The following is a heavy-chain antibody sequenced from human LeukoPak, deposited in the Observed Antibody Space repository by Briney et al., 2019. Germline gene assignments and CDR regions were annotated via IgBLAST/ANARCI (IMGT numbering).Heavy chain of an antibody. J-gene: IGHJ6*03. CDR2: INPSGGIT. CDR3: ARGTTEAFYYYYYMDV. CDR1: GYTFINYY. V-gene: IGHV1-46*01. Sequence: GASVKVSCKASGYTFINYYMYWVRQAPGQGLEWMGIINPSGGITTYAQKFQGRLTMTRDTSTTTVYMELTSLRSEDTAVYYCARGTTEAFYYYYYMDVWGKGTSVTVSS. D-gene: IGHD4-11*01.